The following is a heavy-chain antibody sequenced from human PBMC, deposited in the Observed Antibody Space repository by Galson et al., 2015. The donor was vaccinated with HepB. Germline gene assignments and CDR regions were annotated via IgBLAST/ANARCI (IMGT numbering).Heavy chain of an antibody. Sequence: SVKVSCKASGSTFTGYYMHWVRQAPGQGLEWMGWINPNSGGTNYAQKFQGRVTMTRDTSISTAYMELSRLRSDDTAVYYCARVVESGWYSDWFDPWGQGTLVTVSS. CDR3: ARVVESGWYSDWFDP. CDR1: GSTFTGYY. V-gene: IGHV1-2*02. J-gene: IGHJ5*02. D-gene: IGHD6-19*01. CDR2: INPNSGGT.